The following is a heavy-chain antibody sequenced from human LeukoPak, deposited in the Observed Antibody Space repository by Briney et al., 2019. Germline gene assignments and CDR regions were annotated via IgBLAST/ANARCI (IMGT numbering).Heavy chain of an antibody. CDR2: ISYDGSNK. CDR1: GFTFSSYG. CDR3: AKDTLGYCSGGSCLWIGMDV. D-gene: IGHD2-15*01. J-gene: IGHJ6*02. V-gene: IGHV3-30*18. Sequence: GRSLRLSCAASGFTFSSYGMHWVRQAPGKGLEWVAVISYDGSNKYYADSVKGRFTISRDNSKNTLYLQMNSLRAEDTAVYYCAKDTLGYCSGGSCLWIGMDVWGQGTTVTVSS.